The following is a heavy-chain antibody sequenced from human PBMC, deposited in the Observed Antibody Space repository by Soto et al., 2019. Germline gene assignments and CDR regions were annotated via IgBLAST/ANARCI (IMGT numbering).Heavy chain of an antibody. CDR3: ARTRCGQNWYFDL. J-gene: IGHJ2*01. V-gene: IGHV3-33*01. CDR1: GFTFSSYG. D-gene: IGHD2-21*01. Sequence: QVQLVESGGGVVQPGRSLRLSCAASGFTFSSYGMHWVRQAPGKGLEWVAVIWYDGSNKYYADSVKGRFTISRDNSKNTLYLQMNSLRAEDTAVYYCARTRCGQNWYFDLWGRGTLVTVSS. CDR2: IWYDGSNK.